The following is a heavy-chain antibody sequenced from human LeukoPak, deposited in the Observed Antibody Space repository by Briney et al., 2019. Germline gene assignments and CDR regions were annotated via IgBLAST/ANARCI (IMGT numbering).Heavy chain of an antibody. Sequence: PGGSLRLSCAASGFTFSSYEMNWVRQAPGKGLEWVSYISSSGSTIYYADSVKGRFTISRDNSKSTLYLQMHSLRAEDTAIYYCAKVGRFAVTNRIDYWGQGTLVTVSS. CDR1: GFTFSSYE. J-gene: IGHJ4*02. CDR3: AKVGRFAVTNRIDY. D-gene: IGHD4-17*01. CDR2: ISSSGSTI. V-gene: IGHV3-48*03.